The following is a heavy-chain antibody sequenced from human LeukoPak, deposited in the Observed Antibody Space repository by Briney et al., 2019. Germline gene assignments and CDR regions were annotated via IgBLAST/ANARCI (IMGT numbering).Heavy chain of an antibody. J-gene: IGHJ5*02. CDR3: ARGDTIFGGVTTDRDNCFDP. Sequence: ASVKVSCKASGYTFTSYYMHWVRQAPGQGLEWMGLINPSSGSTSYAQKFQGRVTMTRDMSTSTVYMELSSLRSEDTAVYYCARGDTIFGGVTTDRDNCFDPWGQGTLVTVSS. CDR1: GYTFTSYY. CDR2: INPSSGST. V-gene: IGHV1-46*01. D-gene: IGHD3-3*01.